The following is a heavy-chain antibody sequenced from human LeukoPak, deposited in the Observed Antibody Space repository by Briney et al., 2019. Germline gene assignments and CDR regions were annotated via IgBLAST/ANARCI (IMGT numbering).Heavy chain of an antibody. J-gene: IGHJ6*03. V-gene: IGHV3-23*01. D-gene: IGHD6-13*01. CDR2: ISGSGGST. CDR3: AKDLLAAAGTWGYYMDV. CDR1: GFTFSSYA. Sequence: QPGGSLRLSCAASGFTFSSYAMSWVRQAPGKGLEWVSAISGSGGSTYYADSVKGRFTISRDNSKNTLYLQMNSLRAEDTAVYYCAKDLLAAAGTWGYYMDVWGKGTTVTVSS.